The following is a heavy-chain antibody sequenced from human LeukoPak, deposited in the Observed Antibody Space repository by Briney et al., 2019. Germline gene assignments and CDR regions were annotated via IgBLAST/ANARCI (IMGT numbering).Heavy chain of an antibody. CDR2: ISWNSGSI. V-gene: IGHV3-9*01. CDR3: AKEPNPEHGSTLFDY. CDR1: GFTFDDYA. J-gene: IGHJ4*02. D-gene: IGHD1-14*01. Sequence: SGGSLRLSCAASGFTFDDYAMHWVRQAPGKGLEWVSGISWNSGSIGYADSVKGRFTISRDNAKNSLYLQMNSLRAEDTALYYCAKEPNPEHGSTLFDYWGQGTLVTVSS.